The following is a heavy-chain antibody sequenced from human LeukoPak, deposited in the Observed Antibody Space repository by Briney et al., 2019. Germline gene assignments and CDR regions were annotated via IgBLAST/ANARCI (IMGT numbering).Heavy chain of an antibody. J-gene: IGHJ3*02. CDR2: IYNDGST. CDR3: ARNILFAFDI. CDR1: GLTVSSSY. D-gene: IGHD2/OR15-2a*01. Sequence: GGSLRLSCAASGLTVSSSYMSWVRQAPGKGREWVSIIYNDGSTYYADSMKGRFTISRDNSKNTLYLQVNSLRAEDTAMYYCARNILFAFDIWGQGTMVTVSS. V-gene: IGHV3-53*01.